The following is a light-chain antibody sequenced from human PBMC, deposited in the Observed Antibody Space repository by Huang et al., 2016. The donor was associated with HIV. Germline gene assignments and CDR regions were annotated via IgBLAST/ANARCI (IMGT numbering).Light chain of an antibody. J-gene: IGKJ2*01. Sequence: DVVMTQSPDSMPVTLGQPTSISCRSSQSLVHSDGNPYFHWFHLRPGQSPRLLMYKVSYRDSGVPDRFSGGGSGTDFTLRISRVEAEDAGLYFCMQGTHWPYTFGQGTKLEIK. CDR3: MQGTHWPYT. CDR2: KVS. V-gene: IGKV2-30*02. CDR1: QSLVHSDGNPY.